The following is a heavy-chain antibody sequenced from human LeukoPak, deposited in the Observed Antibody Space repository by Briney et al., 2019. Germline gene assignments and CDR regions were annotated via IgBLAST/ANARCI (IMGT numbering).Heavy chain of an antibody. CDR1: GFTFSSYG. V-gene: IGHV3-33*01. J-gene: IGHJ4*02. Sequence: PGGSLRLSCAVSGFTFSSYGMHWVRQAPGKGLEWVAVIWYDGSNKFYADSVKGRFTISGENPKNTLYLQMNSLRAEDTAVYYCARDAYYYGSGSYVDYWGQGTLVTVSS. D-gene: IGHD3-10*01. CDR3: ARDAYYYGSGSYVDY. CDR2: IWYDGSNK.